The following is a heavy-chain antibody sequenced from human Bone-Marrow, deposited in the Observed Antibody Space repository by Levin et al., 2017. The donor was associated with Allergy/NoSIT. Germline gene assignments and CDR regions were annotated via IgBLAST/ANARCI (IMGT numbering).Heavy chain of an antibody. CDR3: ARGHRWNCSGGSCYTDYFDY. D-gene: IGHD2-15*01. V-gene: IGHV4-34*01. Sequence: SCAVYGGSFSGYYWSWIRQPPGKGLEWIGEINHSGSTNYNPSLKSRVTISVDTSKNQFSLKLSSVTAADTAVYYCARGHRWNCSGGSCYTDYFDYWGQGTLVTVSS. CDR2: INHSGST. J-gene: IGHJ4*02. CDR1: GGSFSGYY.